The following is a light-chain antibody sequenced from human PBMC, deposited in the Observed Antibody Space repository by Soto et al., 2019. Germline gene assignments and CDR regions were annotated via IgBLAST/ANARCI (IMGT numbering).Light chain of an antibody. CDR2: INN. J-gene: IGLJ1*01. CDR3: AAWDDSLNGYYV. V-gene: IGLV1-44*01. Sequence: QAVVTQPPSASGTPGQRVTISCSGSSSNIGNNAVNWYQQLPGTAPKLLIYINNQRPSGVPDRFSGSKSGTSASLAISGLQSEDEADYYCAAWDDSLNGYYVFGTGTKVTVL. CDR1: SSNIGNNA.